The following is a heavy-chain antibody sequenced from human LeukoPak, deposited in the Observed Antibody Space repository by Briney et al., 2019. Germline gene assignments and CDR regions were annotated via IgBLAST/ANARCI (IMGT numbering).Heavy chain of an antibody. Sequence: GGSLRLSCAASGLTFRNYAMTWVREAPGKGLEWVSTVSGKGDETYYPDSVKGRFTLSRDNSKNTLYLQMNSLRAEDTAVYYCAKGGHYSFFDSWGQGTLVSVS. D-gene: IGHD3-10*01. J-gene: IGHJ5*01. CDR1: GLTFRNYA. CDR2: VSGKGDET. V-gene: IGHV3-23*01. CDR3: AKGGHYSFFDS.